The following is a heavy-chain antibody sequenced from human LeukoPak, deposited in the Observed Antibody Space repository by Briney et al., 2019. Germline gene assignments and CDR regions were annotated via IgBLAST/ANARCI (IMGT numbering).Heavy chain of an antibody. D-gene: IGHD3-22*01. J-gene: IGHJ3*02. CDR3: ACLTTADAFDI. V-gene: IGHV4-59*01. CDR2: IYYSGGT. Sequence: SETLSLTCTVSGGSISSYYWNWIRQPPGKGLEWIGYIYYSGGTNYSPSLKSRVTISVGTSKNQFSLKLSSVTAADTAVYYCACLTTADAFDIWGQGTMVTVSS. CDR1: GGSISSYY.